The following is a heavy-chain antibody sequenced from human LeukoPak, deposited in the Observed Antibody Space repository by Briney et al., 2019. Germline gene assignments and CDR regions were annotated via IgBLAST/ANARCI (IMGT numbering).Heavy chain of an antibody. Sequence: SVKVSRKASGGTFSSYAISWVRQAPGQGLEWMGGIFPLFGTANYAQKFQGRVTITTAESTSTAYMELSSLRSEATAVYYCASSPVVAVYYYYYMDVWGKGTTVTVSS. CDR1: GGTFSSYA. V-gene: IGHV1-69*05. CDR2: IFPLFGTA. CDR3: ASSPVVAVYYYYYMDV. D-gene: IGHD2-15*01. J-gene: IGHJ6*03.